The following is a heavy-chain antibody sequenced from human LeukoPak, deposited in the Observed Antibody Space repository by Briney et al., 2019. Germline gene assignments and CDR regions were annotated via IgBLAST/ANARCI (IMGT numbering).Heavy chain of an antibody. D-gene: IGHD2-21*02. CDR1: GGSFSGYY. Sequence: SETLSLTCAVYGGSFSGYYWSWIRQPPGKGLEWIGEINHSGSTNYNPSLKSRVTISVDTSKNQFSLKLSSVTAADTAVYYCAREILANDCGGDCYDYYFDYWGQGTLVAVSS. J-gene: IGHJ4*02. CDR2: INHSGST. V-gene: IGHV4-34*01. CDR3: AREILANDCGGDCYDYYFDY.